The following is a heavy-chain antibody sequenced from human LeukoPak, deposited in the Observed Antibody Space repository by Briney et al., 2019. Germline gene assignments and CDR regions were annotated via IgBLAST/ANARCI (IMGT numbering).Heavy chain of an antibody. CDR3: ARVTGSVAAFV. CDR1: GGSISSGSDY. J-gene: IGHJ3*01. V-gene: IGHV4-61*02. Sequence: QEQRQESGPGLVKPSQTLSHTCTVSGGSISSGSDYWSWIRQPAGKGLQWIGRTYSSGSTSYSPSLKSRVTILLDTSKNQFSLNLSSVTAADTAVYYCARVTGSVAAFVWGQGTMVTVSS. D-gene: IGHD2-15*01. CDR2: TYSSGST.